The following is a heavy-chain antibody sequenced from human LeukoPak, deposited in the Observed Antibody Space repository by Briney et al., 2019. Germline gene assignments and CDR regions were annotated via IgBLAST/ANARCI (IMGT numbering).Heavy chain of an antibody. J-gene: IGHJ6*03. CDR3: ARGGSTLHSAGGHDIEFYYYYYMDV. D-gene: IGHD3-9*01. CDR1: GDSITSGSYY. Sequence: NPSETLSLTCTVSGDSITSGSYYWSWIRQPAGKGLEWIGRIFISGGTNYNPSLRSRVTMSLDTSKNQFSLKLYSVTAADTAVYYCARGGSTLHSAGGHDIEFYYYYYMDVWGKGTTVTISS. V-gene: IGHV4-61*02. CDR2: IFISGGT.